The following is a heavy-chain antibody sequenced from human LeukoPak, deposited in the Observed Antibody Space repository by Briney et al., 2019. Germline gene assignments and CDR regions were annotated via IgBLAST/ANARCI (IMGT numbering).Heavy chain of an antibody. V-gene: IGHV4-39*01. D-gene: IGHD3-9*01. CDR2: IYYSGST. CDR1: GGSISSSSAY. CDR3: ARGIFRYNNWFDP. Sequence: SETLSLTCTVSGGSISSSSAYWGWIRQPPGKGLEWIGSIYYSGSTYYNPSLKSRVTISVDTSKNQFSLKLSSVTAADTAVYYCARGIFRYNNWFDPWGQGTLVTVSS. J-gene: IGHJ5*02.